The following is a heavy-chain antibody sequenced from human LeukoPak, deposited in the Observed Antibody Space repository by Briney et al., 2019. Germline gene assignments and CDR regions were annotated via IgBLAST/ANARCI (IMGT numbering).Heavy chain of an antibody. V-gene: IGHV3-72*01. CDR1: GFTFSDHY. J-gene: IGHJ4*02. CDR3: ARDGYDSSGYVYHDY. CDR2: SRNKANSYTT. Sequence: QPGGSLRLSCAVSGFTFSDHYMDWVRQALGKGLEWVGRSRNKANSYTTEYAASVKGRFTISRDNSKNSLYLQMNSLKTEDTAVYYCARDGYDSSGYVYHDYWGQGTLVTVSS. D-gene: IGHD3-22*01.